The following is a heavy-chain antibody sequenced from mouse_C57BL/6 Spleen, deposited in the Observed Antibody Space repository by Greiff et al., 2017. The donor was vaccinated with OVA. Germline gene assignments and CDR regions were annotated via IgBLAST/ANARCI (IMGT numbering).Heavy chain of an antibody. CDR3: ARNPPYYSNYDWYFDV. Sequence: QVQLKQPGTELVKPGASVQLSCKASGYTFTSYWMHWVKQRPGQGLEGIGNINPSNGGTNYNEKFKSKATLTVDKSSRTAYMQLSSLTSEDSAVYYCARNPPYYSNYDWYFDVWGTGTTVTVSS. CDR2: INPSNGGT. D-gene: IGHD2-5*01. J-gene: IGHJ1*03. V-gene: IGHV1-53*01. CDR1: GYTFTSYW.